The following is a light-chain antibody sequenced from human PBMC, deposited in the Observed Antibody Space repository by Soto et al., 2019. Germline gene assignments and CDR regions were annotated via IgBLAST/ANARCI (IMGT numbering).Light chain of an antibody. CDR2: GAS. CDR3: QQYGSSPT. J-gene: IGKJ1*01. CDR1: QSVSSSY. V-gene: IGKV3-20*01. Sequence: EIVLTQSPGTLSLSPGERATLSCRASQSVSSSYLAWYQQKPGQAPRLLIYGASSRATGIPDRFSGSGSGTDFTLTISRLEPEDFAVYYCQQYGSSPTFGQGPRWIS.